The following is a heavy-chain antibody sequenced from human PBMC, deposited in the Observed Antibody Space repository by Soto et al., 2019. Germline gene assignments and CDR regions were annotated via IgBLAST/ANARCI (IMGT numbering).Heavy chain of an antibody. V-gene: IGHV3-7*01. D-gene: IGHD6-19*01. CDR3: ARSATGGRYGIGWYLSP. CDR1: GFTFSSYW. Sequence: PGGSLRLSCAASGFTFSSYWMSWVRQAPGKGLEWVANIKQDGSEKYYVDSVKGRFTISRDNAKNSLYLQMNSLRAEDTAVYYCARSATGGRYGIGWYLSPWGQGALVTVSS. CDR2: IKQDGSEK. J-gene: IGHJ5*02.